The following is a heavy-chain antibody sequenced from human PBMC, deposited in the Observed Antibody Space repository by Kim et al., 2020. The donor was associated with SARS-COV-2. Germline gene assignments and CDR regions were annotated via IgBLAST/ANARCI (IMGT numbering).Heavy chain of an antibody. J-gene: IGHJ4*02. V-gene: IGHV4-39*01. CDR2: IYYSGST. D-gene: IGHD6-19*01. Sequence: SETLSLTCTVSGGSISSSSYYWGWIRQPPGKGLEWIGSIYYSGSTYYNPSLKSRVTISVDTSKNQFSLKLSSVTAADTAVYYCARPYGSGWYSPPLDWGQGTLVTVSS. CDR1: GGSISSSSYY. CDR3: ARPYGSGWYSPPLD.